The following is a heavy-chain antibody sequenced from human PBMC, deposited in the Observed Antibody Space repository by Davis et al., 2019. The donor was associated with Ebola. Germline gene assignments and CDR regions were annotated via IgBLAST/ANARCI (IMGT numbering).Heavy chain of an antibody. V-gene: IGHV3-11*01. CDR2: ISSSGSTI. Sequence: GESLKISCAASGFTFSDYYMSWIRQAPGKGLEWVSYISSSGSTIYYADSVKGRFTISRDNAKNSLYLQMNSLRAEDTALYYCAKDISFIAAAGGYFDYWGQGTLVTVSS. D-gene: IGHD6-13*01. CDR3: AKDISFIAAAGGYFDY. CDR1: GFTFSDYY. J-gene: IGHJ4*02.